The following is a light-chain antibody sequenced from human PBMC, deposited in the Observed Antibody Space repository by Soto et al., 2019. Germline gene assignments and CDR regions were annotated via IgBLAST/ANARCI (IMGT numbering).Light chain of an antibody. V-gene: IGLV2-11*01. CDR3: CSHAGSYTYV. Sequence: QSALTQPRSVSGSPGQSLTISCTGTSSDVGGYNYVSWYQQHPGKVPKLMIYDVTKRPSGVPDRLSGSKSGNTASLTIPGLQSEDEADYYCCSHAGSYTYVLGTATKLTVL. CDR1: SSDVGGYNY. CDR2: DVT. J-gene: IGLJ1*01.